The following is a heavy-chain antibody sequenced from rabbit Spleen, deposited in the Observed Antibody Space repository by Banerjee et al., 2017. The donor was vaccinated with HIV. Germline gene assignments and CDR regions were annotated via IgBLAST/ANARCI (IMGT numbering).Heavy chain of an antibody. J-gene: IGHJ6*01. V-gene: IGHV1S45*01. CDR3: ARDLSGAGYYANL. Sequence: QEQLVESGGGLVQPEGSLTLTCTASGFSFSSSHYLCWVRQAPGKGLEWIACIYAGSVGITYSATWAKGRVTISKTPTTVTLQLNSLTAADTGTYFCARDLSGAGYYANLWGPGTLVTVS. CDR1: GFSFSSSHY. D-gene: IGHD1-1*01. CDR2: IYAGSVGIT.